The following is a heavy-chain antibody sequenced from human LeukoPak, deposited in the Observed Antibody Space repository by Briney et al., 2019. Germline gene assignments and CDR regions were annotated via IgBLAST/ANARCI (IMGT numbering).Heavy chain of an antibody. CDR1: GYTFTSYG. CDR2: ISAYNGNT. CDR3: ARWPPYYYDSSGYSAYYYYGMDV. J-gene: IGHJ6*02. V-gene: IGHV1-18*01. Sequence: ASVKVSCKASGYTFTSYGISWVRQAPGQGLEWMGWISAYNGNTNYAQKLQGRVTMTTDTSTSTDYMELRRLRSDDTAVYYCARWPPYYYDSSGYSAYYYYGMDVWGQGTTVTVSS. D-gene: IGHD3-22*01.